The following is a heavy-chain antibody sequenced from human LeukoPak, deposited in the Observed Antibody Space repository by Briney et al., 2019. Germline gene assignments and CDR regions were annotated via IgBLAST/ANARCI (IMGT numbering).Heavy chain of an antibody. CDR3: ARGSHPSIAAAGPDY. J-gene: IGHJ4*02. V-gene: IGHV3-11*01. D-gene: IGHD6-13*01. CDR1: GFTFSDYY. Sequence: GGSLRLSCAASGFTFSDYYMCWIRQAPGKGLEWVSYISSSGSTIYYADSVKGRFTISRDNAKNSLYLQMNSLRAEDTAVYYCARGSHPSIAAAGPDYWGQGTLVTVSS. CDR2: ISSSGSTI.